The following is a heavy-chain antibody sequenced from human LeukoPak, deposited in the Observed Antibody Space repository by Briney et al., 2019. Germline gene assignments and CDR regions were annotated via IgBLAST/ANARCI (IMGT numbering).Heavy chain of an antibody. CDR2: IIPILGIA. D-gene: IGHD3-3*01. J-gene: IGHJ4*02. V-gene: IGHV1-69*04. CDR1: GGTFSSYI. CDR3: ARESGDTIFGVAHYYFDY. Sequence: SVKVSCKASGGTFSSYIISWVRQAPGQGLEWMGRIIPILGIANYAQKFQGRVTITADKSTSTAYMELSSLRSEDTAVYYCARESGDTIFGVAHYYFDYWGQGTLVTVSS.